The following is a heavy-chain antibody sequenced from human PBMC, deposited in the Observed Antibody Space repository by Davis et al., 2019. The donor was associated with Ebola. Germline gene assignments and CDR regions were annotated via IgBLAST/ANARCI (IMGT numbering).Heavy chain of an antibody. CDR1: GFTFSSYG. CDR3: ARVTGSIHYYYYGMDV. V-gene: IGHV3-33*01. CDR2: IWYDGSNK. J-gene: IGHJ6*02. D-gene: IGHD3-10*01. Sequence: GESLKISCAASGFTFSSYGMHWVRQAPGKGLEWVAVIWYDGSNKYYADSVKGRFTISRDNAKNSLYLQMNSLRDEDTAVYYCARVTGSIHYYYYGMDVWGRGTTVTVSS.